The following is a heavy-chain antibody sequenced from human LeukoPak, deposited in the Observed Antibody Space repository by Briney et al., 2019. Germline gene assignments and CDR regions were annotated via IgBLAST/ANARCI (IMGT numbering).Heavy chain of an antibody. V-gene: IGHV3-49*03. CDR2: IRSKAYGGTT. D-gene: IGHD3-3*01. CDR3: TRHSYYDFWSGYYGPFDP. J-gene: IGHJ5*02. Sequence: GGSLRLSCTASGFTFGDYAMSWFRQAPGKGLEWVGFIRSKAYGGTTEYAASVKGRFTISRDDSKSIAYLQMNSLKTEDTAVYYCTRHSYYDFWSGYYGPFDPWGQGTLVTVSS. CDR1: GFTFGDYA.